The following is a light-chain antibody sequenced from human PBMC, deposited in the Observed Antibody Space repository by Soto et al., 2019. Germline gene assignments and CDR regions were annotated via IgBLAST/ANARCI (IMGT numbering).Light chain of an antibody. V-gene: IGLV1-47*01. CDR1: SSNIGSNY. Sequence: QSVLTQPPSAYGTPGQRVTISCSGSSSNIGSNYVYWYQQLPGTAPKLLIYRNNQRPSGVPDRFSGSKSGTSASLAISGLRSEDEADYYCAAWDDSLSGTYVFGTGTKVT. J-gene: IGLJ1*01. CDR2: RNN. CDR3: AAWDDSLSGTYV.